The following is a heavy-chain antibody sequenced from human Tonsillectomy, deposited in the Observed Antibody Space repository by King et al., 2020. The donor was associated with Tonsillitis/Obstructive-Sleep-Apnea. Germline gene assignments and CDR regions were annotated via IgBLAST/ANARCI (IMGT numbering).Heavy chain of an antibody. J-gene: IGHJ2*01. CDR1: GYSFTNYW. CDR2: IYPGDSDT. V-gene: IGHV5-51*01. D-gene: IGHD6-19*01. CDR3: ARPLATAGTQDWYFDV. Sequence: VQLVESGAEVKKPGESLKISCKGSGYSFTNYWIGWVRQMPGKGPEWMGIIYPGDSDTRYNPSFQGQVTISADKSINTAYLQGSSLKASDTAMYYCARPLATAGTQDWYFDVWGRGTLVTVSS.